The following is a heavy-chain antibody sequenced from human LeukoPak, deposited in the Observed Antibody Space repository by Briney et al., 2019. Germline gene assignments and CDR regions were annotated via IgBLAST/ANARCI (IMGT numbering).Heavy chain of an antibody. CDR3: ARDWASGPYYYGMDV. Sequence: GGSLRLSCAASGFTFSSYSMNWVRQAPGKGLEWVPSISSSSSYIYYADSVKGRFTISRDNAKNSLYLQMISLRAEDTAVYYCARDWASGPYYYGMDVWGQGTTVTVSS. CDR1: GFTFSSYS. V-gene: IGHV3-21*01. J-gene: IGHJ6*02. D-gene: IGHD3-16*01. CDR2: ISSSSSYI.